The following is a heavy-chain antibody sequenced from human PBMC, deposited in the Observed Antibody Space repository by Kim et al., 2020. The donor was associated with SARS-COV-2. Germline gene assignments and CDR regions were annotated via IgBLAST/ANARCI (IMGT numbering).Heavy chain of an antibody. CDR3: AKHFGSSGSEFQH. J-gene: IGHJ1*01. D-gene: IGHD3-22*01. CDR2: ISGREGSA. V-gene: IGHV3-23*01. CDR1: GFTFSAYD. Sequence: GGSLRLSCATSGFTFSAYDMTWVRQAPGKGLEWVSDISGREGSAYYADSVKGRFIISRDNSRNTRHLQMNSLSAEDTAIYYCAKHFGSSGSEFQHWGQGTLFTVSS.